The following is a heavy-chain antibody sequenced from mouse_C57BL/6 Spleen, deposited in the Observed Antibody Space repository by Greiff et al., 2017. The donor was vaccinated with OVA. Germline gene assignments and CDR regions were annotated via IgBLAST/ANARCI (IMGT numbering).Heavy chain of an antibody. CDR1: GYTFTSYW. V-gene: IGHV1-55*01. CDR3: ARSDYYGSSSYYAMDY. D-gene: IGHD1-1*01. Sequence: QVQLQQPGAELVKPGASVKMSCKASGYTFTSYWITWVKQRPGQGLEWIGDIYPGSGSTNYNEKFKSKATLTVDTSSSTAYMQLSSLTSEDSAVYYCARSDYYGSSSYYAMDYWGQGTSVTVSS. CDR2: IYPGSGST. J-gene: IGHJ4*01.